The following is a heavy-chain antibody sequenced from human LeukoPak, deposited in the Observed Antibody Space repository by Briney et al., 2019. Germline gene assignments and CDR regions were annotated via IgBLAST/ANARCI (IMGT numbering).Heavy chain of an antibody. V-gene: IGHV1-2*02. Sequence: ASVKVSCKASGYTFTGYYMYWVRQAPGQGLEWMGWINPYSGDTNYAQKFQGRVTMTRDMSTSTDYLELSSLRSEDTAVYYCARDNSVGDYAWWFDPWGQGTLVTVSS. CDR3: ARDNSVGDYAWWFDP. CDR1: GYTFTGYY. CDR2: INPYSGDT. D-gene: IGHD1-26*01. J-gene: IGHJ5*02.